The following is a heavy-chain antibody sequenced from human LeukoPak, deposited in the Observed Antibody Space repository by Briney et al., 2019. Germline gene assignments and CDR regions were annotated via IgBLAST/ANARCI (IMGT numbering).Heavy chain of an antibody. CDR2: ISYDGSNK. J-gene: IGHJ4*02. D-gene: IGHD6-13*01. CDR3: ASFYSSSWYFDY. Sequence: GGSLRLSCAASGFTFSSYAMHWVRQPPGKGLEWVAVISYDGSNKYYTDSVKGRFTISRDNSKNTLYLQMNSLRAEDTAVYYCASFYSSSWYFDYWGQGTLVTVSS. V-gene: IGHV3-30-3*01. CDR1: GFTFSSYA.